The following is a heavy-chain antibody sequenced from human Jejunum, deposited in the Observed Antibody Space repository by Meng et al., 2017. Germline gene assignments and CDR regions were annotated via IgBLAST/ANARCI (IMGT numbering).Heavy chain of an antibody. CDR2: INPDSGDT. Sequence: QVQLVQSGTAVREPGASVKVSCQASGYTFIDSQIHWVRQAPGQGLEWMGRINPDSGDTNYAQKFQGRVTMTRDTSINTAYMELDRLRSDDTAMYYCARDYDVYDNFQPLDDWGQGTLVTVSS. CDR1: GYTFIDSQ. J-gene: IGHJ4*02. D-gene: IGHD3-22*01. CDR3: ARDYDVYDNFQPLDD. V-gene: IGHV1-2*06.